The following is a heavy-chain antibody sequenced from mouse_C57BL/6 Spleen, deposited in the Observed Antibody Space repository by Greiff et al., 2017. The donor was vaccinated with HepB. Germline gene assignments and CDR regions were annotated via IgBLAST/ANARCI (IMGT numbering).Heavy chain of an antibody. CDR2: IDPSDSYT. V-gene: IGHV1-59*01. CDR1: GYTFTSYW. J-gene: IGHJ3*01. D-gene: IGHD1-1*01. CDR3: ARSGGSSDDWFAY. Sequence: QVQLQQPGAELVRPGTSVKLSCKASGYTFTSYWMHWVKQRPGQGLEWIGVIDPSDSYTNYNQKFKGKATLTVDTSSSTAYMQLSSLTSEDSAVYYCARSGGSSDDWFAYWGQGTLVTVSA.